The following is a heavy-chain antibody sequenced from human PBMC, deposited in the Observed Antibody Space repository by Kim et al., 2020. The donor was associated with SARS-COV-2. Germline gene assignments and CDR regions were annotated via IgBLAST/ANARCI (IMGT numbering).Heavy chain of an antibody. CDR2: MNPNSGNT. V-gene: IGHV1-8*01. D-gene: IGHD3-10*01. Sequence: ASVKVSCKASGYTFTSYDINWVRQATGQGLEWMGWMNPNSGNTGYAQKFQGRVTMTRNTSISTAYMELSSLRSEDTAVYYCARHYYGSGSYSYYYYYGMDVWGQGTTVTVS. J-gene: IGHJ6*02. CDR3: ARHYYGSGSYSYYYYYGMDV. CDR1: GYTFTSYD.